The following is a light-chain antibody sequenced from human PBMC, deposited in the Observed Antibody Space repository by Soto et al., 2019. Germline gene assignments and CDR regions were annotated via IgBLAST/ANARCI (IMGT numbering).Light chain of an antibody. CDR1: QTISGY. CDR3: QQSDVSPRT. Sequence: DIQMTQSPSSLSASVGDRVTITCRASQTISGYLNWYQQKPGKAPELLIYAASYLGNGVPSRFSGSGSGTDFTLTITSLQLEDFATYYCQQSDVSPRTFGQGTKV. V-gene: IGKV1-39*01. CDR2: AAS. J-gene: IGKJ1*01.